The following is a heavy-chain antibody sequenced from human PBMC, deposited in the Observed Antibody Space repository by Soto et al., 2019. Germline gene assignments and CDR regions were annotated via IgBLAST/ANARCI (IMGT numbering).Heavy chain of an antibody. D-gene: IGHD2-21*01. J-gene: IGHJ4*02. CDR2: ISVSGVST. Sequence: GGSLRLSCAASGFTFSSYAMSWVRQAPWKGLDWVSAISVSGVSTYYADSVMGRFSISRHNSKNTLYLQMNSLRAEDTAVYDCAKVGISGISDPLHFDYWGRGTMLTFYS. CDR3: AKVGISGISDPLHFDY. V-gene: IGHV3-23*01. CDR1: GFTFSSYA.